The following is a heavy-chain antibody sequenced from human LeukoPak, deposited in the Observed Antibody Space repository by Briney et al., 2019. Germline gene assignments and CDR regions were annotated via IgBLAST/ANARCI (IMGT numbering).Heavy chain of an antibody. CDR2: INPSGGST. CDR1: GYTFTSYY. Sequence: GASVKVSCKASGYTFTSYYMHWVRPAPGQGLEWMGIINPSGGSTSYAQKFQGRVTMTRDTSTSTVYMELSSLRSEDTAVYYCASLFSSSGWYDYFDYWGQGTLVTVSS. CDR3: ASLFSSSGWYDYFDY. J-gene: IGHJ4*02. V-gene: IGHV1-46*01. D-gene: IGHD6-19*01.